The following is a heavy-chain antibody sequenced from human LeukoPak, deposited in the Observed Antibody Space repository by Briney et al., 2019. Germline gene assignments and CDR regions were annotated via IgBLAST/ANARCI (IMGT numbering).Heavy chain of an antibody. V-gene: IGHV1-69*13. Sequence: SVTVSCKASGGTFSSYAISWVRQAPGQGLEWMGGIIPIFGTANYAQKFQGRVTITADESTSTAYMELSSLRSEDTAVYYCASVYSYGQRKDYFDYWGQGTLVTVSS. D-gene: IGHD5-18*01. CDR2: IIPIFGTA. CDR1: GGTFSSYA. CDR3: ASVYSYGQRKDYFDY. J-gene: IGHJ4*02.